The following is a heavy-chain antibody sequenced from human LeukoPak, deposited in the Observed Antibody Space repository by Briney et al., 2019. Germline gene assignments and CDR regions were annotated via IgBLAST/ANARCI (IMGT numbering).Heavy chain of an antibody. CDR3: ARGGDIVATIRRYYFDY. J-gene: IGHJ4*02. CDR1: GYTFSSYG. CDR2: ISGYNGNT. Sequence: ASVKVSCKASGYTFSSYGISWVRQAPGQGLEWMGWISGYNGNTHYAQKVQGRVTMTTDTSTTTAYMELRSLRSDDTAVYYCARGGDIVATIRRYYFDYWGQGTLVTVSS. V-gene: IGHV1-18*01. D-gene: IGHD5-12*01.